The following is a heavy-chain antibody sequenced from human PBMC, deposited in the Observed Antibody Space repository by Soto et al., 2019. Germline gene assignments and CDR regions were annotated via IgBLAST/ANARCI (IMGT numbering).Heavy chain of an antibody. CDR1: GFTFSSYG. Sequence: QVQLVESGGGVVQPGGSLRLSCAASGFTFSSYGMHWVRQAPGKGLEWVAVISYDGNNRYYGDSVKGRFTISRDNSKNTVYLQMTSLRVEDTAVYYCASTWSGYYYFDSWGQGTLVTVSS. V-gene: IGHV3-30*03. D-gene: IGHD3-3*01. CDR3: ASTWSGYYYFDS. J-gene: IGHJ4*02. CDR2: ISYDGNNR.